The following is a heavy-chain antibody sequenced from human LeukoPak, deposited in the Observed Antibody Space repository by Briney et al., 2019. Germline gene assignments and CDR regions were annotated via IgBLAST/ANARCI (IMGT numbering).Heavy chain of an antibody. CDR3: ARDVGAAAGD. Sequence: WASVKVSCKASGGTFSSYAISWVRQAPGQGLEWMGGIIPIFGTANYAQKFQGRVTITTDESTSTAYMELSSLRTEDTAVYYCARDVGAAAGDWGQGTLVTVSS. D-gene: IGHD6-13*01. CDR1: GGTFSSYA. V-gene: IGHV1-69*05. CDR2: IIPIFGTA. J-gene: IGHJ4*02.